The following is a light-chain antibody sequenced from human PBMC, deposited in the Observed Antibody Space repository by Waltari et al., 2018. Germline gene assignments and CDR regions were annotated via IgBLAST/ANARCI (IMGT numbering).Light chain of an antibody. CDR3: MQSLQNSVT. V-gene: IGKV2-28*01. Sequence: DILMTQSPVSLSVTPGEPASISCTSSQSLQHRNGYNYLDWYLQNPGLSPQLLIYFASYRASGVPDRFSGSGSVTDFTLRISRVEAEDVGVYYCMQSLQNSVTFGQGTRLEIK. CDR2: FAS. J-gene: IGKJ5*01. CDR1: QSLQHRNGYNY.